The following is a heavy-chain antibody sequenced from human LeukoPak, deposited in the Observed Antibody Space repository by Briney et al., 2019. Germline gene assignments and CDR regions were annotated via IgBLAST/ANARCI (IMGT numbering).Heavy chain of an antibody. D-gene: IGHD1-26*01. CDR3: ARRLVGATRWAFDI. CDR2: VYPGDSDP. Sequence: GESLKISCKGSGYTFTSYWIAWVRQMPGKGLDWMGIVYPGDSDPPYSPSFQGQVTISPDKSISTAYLQWSSLKASDTAMYYCARRLVGATRWAFDIWGQGTMVTVSS. CDR1: GYTFTSYW. V-gene: IGHV5-51*01. J-gene: IGHJ3*02.